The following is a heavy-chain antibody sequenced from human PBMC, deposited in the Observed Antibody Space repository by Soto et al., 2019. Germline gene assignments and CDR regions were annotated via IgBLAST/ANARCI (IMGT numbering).Heavy chain of an antibody. V-gene: IGHV4-39*01. D-gene: IGHD3-22*01. Sequence: SETLSLTCTVSGGSINSDNYYWVLIRQPPGKGLEWIGSIYYSGSTYYNPSLKSRVTISVDTSKNQFSLKLSSVTAADTAVYYCARGQTYYYDSSGYLVYWGQGTLVTVSS. CDR2: IYYSGST. J-gene: IGHJ4*02. CDR1: GGSINSDNYY. CDR3: ARGQTYYYDSSGYLVY.